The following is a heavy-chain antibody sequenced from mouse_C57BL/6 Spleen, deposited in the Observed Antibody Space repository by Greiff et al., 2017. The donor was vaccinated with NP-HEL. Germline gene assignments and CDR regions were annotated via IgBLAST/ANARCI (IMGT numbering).Heavy chain of an antibody. CDR3: TTSYGNYGYYAMDY. Sequence: VHVKQSGAELVRPGASVKLSCTASGFNIKDDYMHWVKQRPEQGLEWIGWIDPENGDTEYASKFQGKATITADTSSNTAYLQLSSLTSEDTAVYYCTTSYGNYGYYAMDYWGQGTSVTVSS. D-gene: IGHD2-1*01. CDR1: GFNIKDDY. V-gene: IGHV14-4*01. J-gene: IGHJ4*01. CDR2: IDPENGDT.